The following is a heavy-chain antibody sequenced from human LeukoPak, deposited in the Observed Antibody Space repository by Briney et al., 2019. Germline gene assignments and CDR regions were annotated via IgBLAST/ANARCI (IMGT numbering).Heavy chain of an antibody. J-gene: IGHJ4*02. CDR2: ISAYNGNT. V-gene: IGHV1-18*01. CDR3: ARDSPSSGWKLRNDY. CDR1: GYTFTSYA. D-gene: IGHD6-19*01. Sequence: ASVKVSCKASGYTFTSYAISWVRQAPGQGLEWMGWISAYNGNTNYAQKLQGRVTMTTDTSTSTAYMELRSLRSDDTAVYYCARDSPSSGWKLRNDYWGQGTLVTVSS.